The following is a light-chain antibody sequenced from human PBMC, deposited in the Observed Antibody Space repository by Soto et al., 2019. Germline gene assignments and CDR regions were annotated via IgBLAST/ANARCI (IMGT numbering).Light chain of an antibody. V-gene: IGKV3-20*01. CDR2: ATS. CDR3: HQFGYSPRT. Sequence: ETVLTQSPGTLSLSPGERATLSCRASQRVSSSYLAWFQQRPGQAPRLLIFATSRRATDIPDRFSGSGSGTDFTLAIRRLEPEDFAVYYCHQFGYSPRTFGQGTKVDIK. CDR1: QRVSSSY. J-gene: IGKJ1*01.